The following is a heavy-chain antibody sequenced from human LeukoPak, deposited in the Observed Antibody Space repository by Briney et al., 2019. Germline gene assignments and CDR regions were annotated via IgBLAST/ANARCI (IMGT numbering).Heavy chain of an antibody. V-gene: IGHV1-18*01. J-gene: IGHJ4*02. Sequence: GASVKVSCKASGYTFTSYGISWVRQAPGQGLEWMGWISAYNGNTNYAQKLQGRVTMTTDTSTSTAYMELRSLRSDDTAVYYCARDLSGSFTAMGRFDYWGQGTLVTVSS. D-gene: IGHD5-18*01. CDR2: ISAYNGNT. CDR1: GYTFTSYG. CDR3: ARDLSGSFTAMGRFDY.